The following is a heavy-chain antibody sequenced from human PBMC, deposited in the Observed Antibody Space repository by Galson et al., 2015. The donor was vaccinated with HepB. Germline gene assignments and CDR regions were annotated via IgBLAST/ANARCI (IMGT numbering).Heavy chain of an antibody. CDR2: ISAYNGNT. V-gene: IGHV1-18*04. CDR1: GYIFSSYG. Sequence: SVKVSCKASGYIFSSYGISWVRQAPGQGLEWMGWISAYNGNTNYAQKLQGRVTMTTDTSTSTAYMELRSLRSDDTAVYYCARERYYDSSVSPGAFDIWGQGTMVTVSS. J-gene: IGHJ3*02. D-gene: IGHD3-22*01. CDR3: ARERYYDSSVSPGAFDI.